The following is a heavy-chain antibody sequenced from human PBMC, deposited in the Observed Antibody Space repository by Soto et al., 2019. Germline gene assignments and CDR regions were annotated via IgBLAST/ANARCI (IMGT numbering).Heavy chain of an antibody. CDR3: AGRLTTAASLDY. J-gene: IGHJ4*02. V-gene: IGHV3-53*01. Sequence: VQLVESGGGLIQPGGSLRLSCAASGFTVSNNHMTWVRQAAGKGLELVSFVHGGGSTSYADSVKGRFTISRDNSKNTLYLQMESLRADNTTIYYCAGRLTTAASLDYWGRGTLVTVSS. CDR1: GFTVSNNH. D-gene: IGHD3-16*01. CDR2: VHGGGST.